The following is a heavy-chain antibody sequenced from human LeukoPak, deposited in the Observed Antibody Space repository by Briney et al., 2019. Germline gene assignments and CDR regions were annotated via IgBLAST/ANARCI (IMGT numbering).Heavy chain of an antibody. Sequence: PGGSLRLSCAASGFTFSSYAMPWVRQAPGKGLEWVAVISYDGSNKYYADSVKGRFTISRDNSKNTLYLQMNSLRAEDTAVYYCASPGTYYDSSGYDTPFDYWGQGTLVTVSS. CDR3: ASPGTYYDSSGYDTPFDY. V-gene: IGHV3-30-3*01. J-gene: IGHJ4*02. D-gene: IGHD3-22*01. CDR1: GFTFSSYA. CDR2: ISYDGSNK.